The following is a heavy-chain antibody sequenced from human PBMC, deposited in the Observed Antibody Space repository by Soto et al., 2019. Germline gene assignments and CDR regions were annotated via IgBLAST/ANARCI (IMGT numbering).Heavy chain of an antibody. V-gene: IGHV1-8*01. J-gene: IGHJ6*02. CDR2: MNPNSGNT. CDR3: ARYKPGTTAYYYYGMDV. D-gene: IGHD1-1*01. Sequence: QVQLVQSGAEVKKPGASVKVSCKASGYTFTSYDINWVRQATGQGLEWMGWMNPNSGNTGYAQKFQGRVTMTRNTPISTAYMELSSLRSEDTAVYYCARYKPGTTAYYYYGMDVWGQGTTVTVSS. CDR1: GYTFTSYD.